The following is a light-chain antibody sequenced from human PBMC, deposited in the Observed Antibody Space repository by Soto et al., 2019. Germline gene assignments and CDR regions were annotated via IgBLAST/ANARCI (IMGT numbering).Light chain of an antibody. CDR3: SSYASSSTLV. Sequence: QSALTQPASVSGSPGQSITISCTGTSSDVGGYDYVSWYQQHPGKVPKLMIYDVSSRPSGVSNRFSGSKSGNTASLTISGLQAEDEADYYCSSYASSSTLVFGGGTKLTV. V-gene: IGLV2-14*01. J-gene: IGLJ2*01. CDR2: DVS. CDR1: SSDVGGYDY.